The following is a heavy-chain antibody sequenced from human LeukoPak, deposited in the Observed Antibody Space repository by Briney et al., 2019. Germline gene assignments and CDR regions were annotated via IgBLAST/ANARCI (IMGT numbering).Heavy chain of an antibody. CDR2: INPNSGGT. D-gene: IGHD5-18*01. CDR1: GYTFTGYY. J-gene: IGHJ4*02. CDR3: ARGPARGYSYGLEGSDY. Sequence: ASVKVSCKASGYTFTGYYMHWVRQAPGQGLEWMGWINPNSGGTNYAQKFQGRVTMTRDTSISTAYMELSRLRSDDTAVYYCARGPARGYSYGLEGSDYWGQGTLVTVSS. V-gene: IGHV1-2*02.